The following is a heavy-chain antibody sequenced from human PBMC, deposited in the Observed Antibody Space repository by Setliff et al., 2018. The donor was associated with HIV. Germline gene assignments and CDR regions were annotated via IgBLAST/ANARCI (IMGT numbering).Heavy chain of an antibody. V-gene: IGHV3-21*01. D-gene: IGHD6-19*01. CDR2: ISSGTRYI. J-gene: IGHJ4*02. CDR3: AMSPYSSGLLDY. Sequence: GGSLRLSCTTSGFTFGDYTMSWVRQAPGKGLEWVSSISSGTRYIHYADSVKGRFTISRDNVKNALYLQMNSLRAEDTAVYYCAMSPYSSGLLDYWGQGTLVTVSS. CDR1: GFTFGDYT.